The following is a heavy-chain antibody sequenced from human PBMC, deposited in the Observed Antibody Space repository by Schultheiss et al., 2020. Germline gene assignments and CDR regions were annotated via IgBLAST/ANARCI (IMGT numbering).Heavy chain of an antibody. CDR3: ARTPTDLEGSNYYGMDV. J-gene: IGHJ6*02. V-gene: IGHV2-70*01. CDR1: GFSLSNARMG. CDR2: IDWDDDK. Sequence: SGPTLVKPTETLTLTCTVSGFSLSNARMGVSWIRQPPGKALEWLAHIDWDDDKYYSTSLKTRLTISKDTSKNQVVLTMTNMDPVDTATYYCARTPTDLEGSNYYGMDVWGQGTTVTVSS.